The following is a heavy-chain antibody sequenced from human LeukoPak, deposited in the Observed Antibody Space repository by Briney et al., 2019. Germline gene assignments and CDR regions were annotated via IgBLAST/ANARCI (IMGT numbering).Heavy chain of an antibody. CDR1: GFAFSSYA. Sequence: GGSLRLSCAASGFAFSSYAMSWVRQAPGKGLEYVSIITNSGGTTYYADSVKGRFTVSRDNSKNTLFLQMNSLRAEDTAVYYCAKGGLRFQYYFDYWGQGTLVTVSS. CDR2: ITNSGGTT. CDR3: AKGGLRFQYYFDY. V-gene: IGHV3-23*01. J-gene: IGHJ4*02. D-gene: IGHD3-3*01.